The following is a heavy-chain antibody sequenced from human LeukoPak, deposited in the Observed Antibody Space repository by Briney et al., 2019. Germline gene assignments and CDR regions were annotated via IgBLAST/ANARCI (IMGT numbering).Heavy chain of an antibody. J-gene: IGHJ3*02. CDR1: GYSFTGHY. Sequence: ASVKVSCKASGYSFTGHYMHWVRQAPGQGLEWMGWINPNSGGTNYAQKFQGRVTMTRDTSISTAYMELSRLRSDDTAVYYCARDLIQFGISAFDIWGQGTMVTVSS. D-gene: IGHD3-10*01. CDR2: INPNSGGT. CDR3: ARDLIQFGISAFDI. V-gene: IGHV1-2*02.